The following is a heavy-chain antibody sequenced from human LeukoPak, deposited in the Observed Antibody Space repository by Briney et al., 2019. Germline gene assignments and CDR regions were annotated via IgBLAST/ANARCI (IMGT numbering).Heavy chain of an antibody. J-gene: IGHJ4*02. D-gene: IGHD6-19*01. V-gene: IGHV3-48*03. CDR2: ISSSGSAI. CDR1: GFTLSSYE. Sequence: GGSLRLSCAASGFTLSSYEMNLVRQAPGKGLEWVSKISSSGSAIYYADSVKGRFTISRDNAKSSLYLQMNSLRVEDTAVYYCARVGSLGYWGQGTLVTVSS. CDR3: ARVGSLGY.